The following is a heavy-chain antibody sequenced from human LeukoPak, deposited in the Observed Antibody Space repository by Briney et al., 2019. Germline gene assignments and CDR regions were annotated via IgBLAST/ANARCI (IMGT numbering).Heavy chain of an antibody. CDR2: IYPGDSDT. CDR1: GYDFANYW. CDR3: ARHLGSSSGYQTLGYYYYYMDV. J-gene: IGHJ6*03. V-gene: IGHV5-51*01. D-gene: IGHD3-22*01. Sequence: GESLKISCQTSGYDFANYWIGWVRQMPGKGLEWMGIIYPGDSDTRYSPSFQGQVTISADKSISTAYLQWSSLKASDTAMYYCARHLGSSSGYQTLGYYYYYMDVWGKGTTVTVSS.